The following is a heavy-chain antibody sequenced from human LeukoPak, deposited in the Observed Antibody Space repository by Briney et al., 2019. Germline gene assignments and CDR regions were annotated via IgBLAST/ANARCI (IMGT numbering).Heavy chain of an antibody. J-gene: IGHJ3*02. V-gene: IGHV4-4*07. D-gene: IGHD2-15*01. CDR1: GGSINNYY. Sequence: PSETLSLTCTVAGGSINNYYWSWIRQPAGKGLEWIGRIYTRGSTNYNPSLKSRVTMSVDTSKNQFSLKLSSVTAADTAVYYCARGRYCSADICSGGDAFDIWGQGTMVSVSS. CDR3: ARGRYCSADICSGGDAFDI. CDR2: IYTRGST.